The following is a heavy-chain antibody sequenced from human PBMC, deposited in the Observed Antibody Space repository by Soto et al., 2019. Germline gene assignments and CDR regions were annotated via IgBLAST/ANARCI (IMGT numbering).Heavy chain of an antibody. CDR1: GYTFTTYW. CDR3: ARHVSLLSISEFTYHFDV. J-gene: IGHJ4*02. CDR2: IYPGDSDT. V-gene: IGHV5-51*01. Sequence: PGESLKISCEGSGYTFTTYWIAWVRQMPGKGLEWMGIIYPGDSDTKYSPSFQGQVTMSADKSTNTAYLQWSSLKTSDTAMYYCARHVSLLSISEFTYHFDVWGQGTPGTSPQ. D-gene: IGHD2-15*01.